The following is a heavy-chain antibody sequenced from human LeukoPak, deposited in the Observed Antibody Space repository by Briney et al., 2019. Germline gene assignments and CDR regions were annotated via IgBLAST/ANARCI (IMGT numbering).Heavy chain of an antibody. Sequence: GASVKVSCKASGYTFTSYDINWVRQATGQGLEWMGWINPNSGNTGYAQKFQGRVTMTRNTSISTAYMELSSLRSEDTAVYYCARAYTVGYYDSSGYSGYWGQGTLVTVSS. CDR3: ARAYTVGYYDSSGYSGY. CDR1: GYTFTSYD. V-gene: IGHV1-8*01. CDR2: INPNSGNT. J-gene: IGHJ4*02. D-gene: IGHD3-22*01.